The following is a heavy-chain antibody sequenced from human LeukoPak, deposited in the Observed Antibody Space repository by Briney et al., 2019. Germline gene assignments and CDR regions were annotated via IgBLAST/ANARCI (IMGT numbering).Heavy chain of an antibody. CDR3: AREILAPGKTHDY. CDR1: GFPFRSYW. CDR2: IDNDAYSS. J-gene: IGHJ4*02. V-gene: IGHV3-74*01. Sequence: GGSLRLSCAASGFPFRSYWMHWVRQAPGKGLVWVARIDNDAYSSVYADSVKGRFTISRDNAKNTLFLQINSLRAEDTAVYYCAREILAPGKTHDYWGQGTLVTVSS.